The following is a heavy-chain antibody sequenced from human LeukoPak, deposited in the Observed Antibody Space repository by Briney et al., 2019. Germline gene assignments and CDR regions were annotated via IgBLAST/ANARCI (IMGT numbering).Heavy chain of an antibody. CDR1: GGTFSSYA. CDR3: ARALVGATSWIDY. D-gene: IGHD1-26*01. Sequence: ASVKVSCKASGGTFSSYAISWVRQAPGQGLEWMGWISAYNGNTNYAQKLQGRVTMTTDTSTSTAYMELRSLRSDDTAVYYCARALVGATSWIDYWGQGTLVTVSS. V-gene: IGHV1-18*01. J-gene: IGHJ4*02. CDR2: ISAYNGNT.